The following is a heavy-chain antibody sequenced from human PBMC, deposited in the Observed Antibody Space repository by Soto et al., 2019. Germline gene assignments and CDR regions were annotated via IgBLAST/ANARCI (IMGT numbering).Heavy chain of an antibody. V-gene: IGHV4-59*01. CDR2: MYYSGST. CDR1: GGSISSYY. Sequence: SETLSLTCTVSGGSISSYYWSWIRQPSGKGLEWIGYMYYSGSTNYNPSLKSRVTISVDTSKNQFSLKLSSVTAADTAVYYCGGKNYDSSGYFDYWGQGTLVTVSS. D-gene: IGHD3-22*01. CDR3: GGKNYDSSGYFDY. J-gene: IGHJ4*02.